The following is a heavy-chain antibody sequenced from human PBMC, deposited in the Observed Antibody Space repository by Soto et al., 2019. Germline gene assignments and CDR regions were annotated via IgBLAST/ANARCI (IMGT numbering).Heavy chain of an antibody. V-gene: IGHV3-66*01. Sequence: EVPLVQSGGGSVQPGGSLRLSCAASGLTVTSNYMNWVRQVPGKGLEWVSVIYAGDNAYYADSVRGRFTVSRDNSKNTLYLQMSSLRAEDTAVYYCAREEEAFDIWCQGTMVTVSS. J-gene: IGHJ3*02. CDR3: AREEEAFDI. CDR2: IYAGDNA. CDR1: GLTVTSNY.